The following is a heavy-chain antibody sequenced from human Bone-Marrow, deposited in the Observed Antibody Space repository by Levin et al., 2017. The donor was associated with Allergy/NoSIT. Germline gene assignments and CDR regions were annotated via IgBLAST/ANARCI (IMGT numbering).Heavy chain of an antibody. D-gene: IGHD3-22*01. CDR3: ARHTAAYETRGSFWMDS. CDR1: GYIFTNYW. V-gene: IGHV5-51*01. Sequence: GESLKISCKGSGYIFTNYWIGWVRQMPGKGLEWMGIIYPGDSDTTYSPSFRGQVTISVDKSISTAFLQWSSLKASDTAIYYCARHTAAYETRGSFWMDSWGQGTLVTVSS. CDR2: IYPGDSDT. J-gene: IGHJ5*02.